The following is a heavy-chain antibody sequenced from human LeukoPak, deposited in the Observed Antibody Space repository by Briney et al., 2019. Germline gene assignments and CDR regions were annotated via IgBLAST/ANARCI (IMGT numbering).Heavy chain of an antibody. CDR2: IKQDGSEK. CDR3: ARYQGGGWDV. CDR1: GFTFSTYW. D-gene: IGHD6-25*01. Sequence: GGSLRLSCAASGFTFSTYWMSWVRQPPRKGLEGVANIKQDGSEKYYVDASKGRFIISRDNDKNSLYLQMNSLRAEDTAVYYCARYQGGGWDVWGQGTTVTVSS. J-gene: IGHJ6*02. V-gene: IGHV3-7*01.